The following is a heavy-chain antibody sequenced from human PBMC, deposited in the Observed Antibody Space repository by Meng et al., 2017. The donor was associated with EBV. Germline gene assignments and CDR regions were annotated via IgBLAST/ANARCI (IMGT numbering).Heavy chain of an antibody. CDR2: FLPILGAA. CDR3: ARDGIAVPGGSNWFDP. J-gene: IGHJ5*02. D-gene: IGHD6-19*01. Sequence: QVQLVQSGAEVKXPXSSVKVSXKASGDIFTNLAFTWVRQVPGKGLEWMGGFLPILGAANYAQKFQGRLTITADKSTTTAFMELRSLRVDDTAVYFCARDGIAVPGGSNWFDPWGQGTLVTVSS. CDR1: GDIFTNLA. V-gene: IGHV1-69*06.